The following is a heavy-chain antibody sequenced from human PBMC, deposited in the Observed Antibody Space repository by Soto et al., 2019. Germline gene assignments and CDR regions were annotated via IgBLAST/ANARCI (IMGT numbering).Heavy chain of an antibody. CDR3: ATSYGSGYRAFDY. CDR2: IIPILGIA. D-gene: IGHD3-10*01. CDR1: GGTFSSYT. Sequence: SVKVSCKASGGTFSSYTISWVRQAPGQGLEWMGRIIPILGIANYVQKFQGRVTMTADKSTSTAYMELRSLRSEDTAMYYCATSYGSGYRAFDYWGQGALVTVSS. V-gene: IGHV1-69*02. J-gene: IGHJ4*02.